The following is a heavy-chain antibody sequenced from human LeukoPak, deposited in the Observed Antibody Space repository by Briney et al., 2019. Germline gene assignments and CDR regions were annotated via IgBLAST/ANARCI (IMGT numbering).Heavy chain of an antibody. J-gene: IGHJ4*02. Sequence: SVTLSCTASGGTFTSYAISWVPQAPGQGLAWMGRIIPILGIANYAQKFKGRVPITADKSTSTAYRELSSLRSEDTAVYYCARGWGALRVGMGNYWGQGTLVTVSS. CDR3: ARGWGALRVGMGNY. D-gene: IGHD3-3*01. CDR1: GGTFTSYA. V-gene: IGHV1-69*04. CDR2: IIPILGIA.